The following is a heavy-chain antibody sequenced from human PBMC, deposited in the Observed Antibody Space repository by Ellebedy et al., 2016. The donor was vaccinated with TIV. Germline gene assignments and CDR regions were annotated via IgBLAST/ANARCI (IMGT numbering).Heavy chain of an antibody. D-gene: IGHD2-15*01. V-gene: IGHV1-46*02. CDR2: IGFDGGNT. CDR1: GDTLKEFY. Sequence: AASVKVSCKASGDTLKEFYIHWPRRAPGQGLEWMGLIGFDGGNTGYRQRFQGRFSLTRDTSTNTVYMELSSLRSEDTAIYYCARELRGTCDYWGQGTLVTVSS. CDR3: ARELRGTCDY. J-gene: IGHJ4*02.